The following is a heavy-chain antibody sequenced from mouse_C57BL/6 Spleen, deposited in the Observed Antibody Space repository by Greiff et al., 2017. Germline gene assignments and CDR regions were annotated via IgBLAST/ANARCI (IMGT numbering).Heavy chain of an antibody. V-gene: IGHV14-1*01. J-gene: IGHJ2*01. CDR1: GFNIKDYY. D-gene: IGHD6-1*01. Sequence: EVQLKESGAELVRPGASVKLSCTASGFNIKDYYMHWVKQRPEQGLEWIGRIDPEDGDTEYAPKFQGKATLTAATSSNTAYLPLSSLTSEDSAGYDCTPLCWAYGGQGTTLTVSS. CDR2: IDPEDGDT. CDR3: TPLCWAY.